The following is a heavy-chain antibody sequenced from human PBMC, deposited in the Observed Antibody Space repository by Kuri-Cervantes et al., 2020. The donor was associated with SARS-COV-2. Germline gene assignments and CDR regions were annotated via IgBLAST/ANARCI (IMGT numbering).Heavy chain of an antibody. Sequence: GSLRLSCTVSGGSISSGDHYWSWIRQPPGKGLEWIGYIYYSGSTNYNPSLKSRVTISVDTSKNQFSLKLSSVTAADTAVYYCASSYYDFWSGSYYYYYMDVWGKGTTVTVSS. CDR2: IYYSGST. CDR1: GGSISSGDHY. V-gene: IGHV4-61*08. J-gene: IGHJ6*03. CDR3: ASSYYDFWSGSYYYYYMDV. D-gene: IGHD3-3*01.